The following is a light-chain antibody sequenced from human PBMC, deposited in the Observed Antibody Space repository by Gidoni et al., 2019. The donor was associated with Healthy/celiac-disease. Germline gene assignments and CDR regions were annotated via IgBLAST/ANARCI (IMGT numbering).Light chain of an antibody. CDR3: QVWDSSSDHAGV. V-gene: IGLV3-21*03. J-gene: IGLJ2*01. CDR2: DDS. Sequence: SYALPQTPSVSVAPGKTARITCGGNNIGSKSVHWYPQKPGQAPVLVVYDDSDRPSGIPERFSGSNSGNTATLTSSRVEAGDEADYYCQVWDSSSDHAGVFGGGTKLTVL. CDR1: NIGSKS.